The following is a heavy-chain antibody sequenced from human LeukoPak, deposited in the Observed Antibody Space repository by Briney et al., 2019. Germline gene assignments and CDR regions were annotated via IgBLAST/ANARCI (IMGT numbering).Heavy chain of an antibody. V-gene: IGHV3-23*01. Sequence: GGSLRLSCAASGFTFSSYAMSWVRQAPGKGLEWVSAISGSGGSTYYADSVKGRFTISRDNSKNTLYLQMNSLRAEDTAVYYCAKGFLNAVAGPSYYFDYWGQGTLVTVSS. CDR3: AKGFLNAVAGPSYYFDY. D-gene: IGHD6-19*01. J-gene: IGHJ4*02. CDR1: GFTFSSYA. CDR2: ISGSGGST.